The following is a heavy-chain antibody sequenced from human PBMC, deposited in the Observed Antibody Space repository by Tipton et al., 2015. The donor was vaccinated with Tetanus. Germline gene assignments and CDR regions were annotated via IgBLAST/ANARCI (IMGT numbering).Heavy chain of an antibody. CDR2: VSGGGDST. V-gene: IGHV3-23*01. CDR3: ARDGSGSDFDY. CDR1: GFTFSTYS. Sequence: SLRLSCAASGFTFSTYSMNWVRQAPGKGLEWVSAVSGGGDSTYYADSVKGRFTISRDTSQNHLFLQMNSLRAEDTARYYCARDGSGSDFDYWGQGTLVTVSS. D-gene: IGHD6-19*01. J-gene: IGHJ4*02.